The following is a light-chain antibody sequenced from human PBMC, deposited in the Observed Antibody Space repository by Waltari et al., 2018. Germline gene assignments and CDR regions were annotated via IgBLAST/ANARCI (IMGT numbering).Light chain of an antibody. V-gene: IGKV4-1*01. J-gene: IGKJ2*01. CDR2: WAS. CDR3: QQYYSVPYT. CDR1: QRRLFSSNNKDY. Sequence: DIVMTQSPDSLALSLGERATINCESSQRRLFSSNNKDYLAWFQQKPGQPPKLLISWASTRESGVPDRFSGSGSGTDFTLTISSLQAEDVALYFCQQYYSVPYTFGQGTKLEIK.